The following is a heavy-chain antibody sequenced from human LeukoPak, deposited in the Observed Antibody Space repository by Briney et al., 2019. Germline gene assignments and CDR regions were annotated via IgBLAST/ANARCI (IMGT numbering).Heavy chain of an antibody. J-gene: IGHJ4*02. CDR2: IWYDGSNK. CDR1: GFTFSSYG. V-gene: IGHV3-33*01. CDR3: ARDRAAADLDY. D-gene: IGHD6-13*01. Sequence: PGGSLRLSCAASGFTFSSYGMHWVRQAPGKGLEWVAVIWYDGSNKFYADSVKGWFTISRDNSKNTLYLQMNSLRAEDTAVYYCARDRAAADLDYWGQGTLVTVSS.